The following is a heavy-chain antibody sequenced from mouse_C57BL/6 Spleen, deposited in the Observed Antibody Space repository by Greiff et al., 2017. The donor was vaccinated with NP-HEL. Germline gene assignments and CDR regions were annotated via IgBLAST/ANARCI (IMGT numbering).Heavy chain of an antibody. CDR2: INPSSGYT. J-gene: IGHJ4*01. CDR3: ARSGDGYLMDY. D-gene: IGHD2-3*01. CDR1: GYTFTSYT. Sequence: QVQLQQSGAELARPGASVKMSCKASGYTFTSYTMHWVKQRPGQGLEWIGYINPSSGYTKYNQKFKDKATLTADKSSSTAYMQLSSLTSEDSAVYYCARSGDGYLMDYWGQGTSVTVSS. V-gene: IGHV1-4*01.